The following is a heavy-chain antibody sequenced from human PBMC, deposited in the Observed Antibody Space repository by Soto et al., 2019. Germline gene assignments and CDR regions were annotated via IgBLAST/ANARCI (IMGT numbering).Heavy chain of an antibody. CDR3: ARAPSHGWYQHFDN. CDR1: GYVFANYW. D-gene: IGHD6-19*01. Sequence: GESLKISCEASGYVFANYWIGWVRQMPGKGLEWMGIIYPGDSDTRYSPTFQGHVTISADESISTAYLQWSSLEASDTAIYYCARAPSHGWYQHFDNWGQGTLVTVSS. J-gene: IGHJ4*02. CDR2: IYPGDSDT. V-gene: IGHV5-51*01.